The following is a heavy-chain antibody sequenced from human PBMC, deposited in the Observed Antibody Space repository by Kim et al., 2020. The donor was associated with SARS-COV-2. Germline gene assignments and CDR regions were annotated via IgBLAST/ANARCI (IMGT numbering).Heavy chain of an antibody. Sequence: GGSLRLSCAASGFTFSSYAMHWVRQAPGKGLEWVAVISYDGSNKYYADSVKGRFTISRDNSKNTLYLQMNSLRAEDTAVYYCARDPAATVVYYYDSSGYGYFDYWGQGTLVTVSS. CDR1: GFTFSSYA. J-gene: IGHJ4*02. D-gene: IGHD3-22*01. V-gene: IGHV3-30*04. CDR2: ISYDGSNK. CDR3: ARDPAATVVYYYDSSGYGYFDY.